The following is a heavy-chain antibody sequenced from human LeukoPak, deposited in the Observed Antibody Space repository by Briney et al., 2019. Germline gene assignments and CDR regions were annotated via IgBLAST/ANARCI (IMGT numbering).Heavy chain of an antibody. CDR2: INHSGST. CDR1: GGSFSGYY. Sequence: PSETLSLTGAVYGGSFSGYYWSWIRQPPGEGLEWIGEINHSGSTNYNPSLKSRVTISVDTSKNQFSLKLSSVTAADTAVYYCARYSSSWLEYYFDYWGQGTLVTVSS. CDR3: ARYSSSWLEYYFDY. J-gene: IGHJ4*02. D-gene: IGHD6-13*01. V-gene: IGHV4-34*01.